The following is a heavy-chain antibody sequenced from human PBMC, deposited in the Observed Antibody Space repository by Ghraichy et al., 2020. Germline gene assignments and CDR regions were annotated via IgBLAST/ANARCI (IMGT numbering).Heavy chain of an antibody. V-gene: IGHV3-53*01. CDR2: IYSGGST. CDR1: GFTVSSNY. J-gene: IGHJ4*02. Sequence: GGSLRLSCAASGFTVSSNYMSWVRQAPGKGLEWVSVIYSGGSTYYADSVKGRFTISRDNSKNTLYLQMNSLRAEDTAVYYCAREDGNYYGSGSYEDYWGQGTLVTVSS. D-gene: IGHD3-10*01. CDR3: AREDGNYYGSGSYEDY.